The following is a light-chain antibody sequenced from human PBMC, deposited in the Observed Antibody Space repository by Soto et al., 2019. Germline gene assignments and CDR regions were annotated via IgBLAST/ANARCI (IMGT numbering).Light chain of an antibody. CDR1: DSNIGSNS. Sequence: QSVLTQPPSASGTAGQVVTISCSGGDSNIGSNSVYWYQHLPRMAPKLLIYYNNQRPSGVPDRFSGSRSGTSASLAIVGLRSEDAAVYYCAAWDASLSACVFGKGTKVTVL. J-gene: IGLJ1*01. V-gene: IGLV1-47*02. CDR3: AAWDASLSACV. CDR2: YNN.